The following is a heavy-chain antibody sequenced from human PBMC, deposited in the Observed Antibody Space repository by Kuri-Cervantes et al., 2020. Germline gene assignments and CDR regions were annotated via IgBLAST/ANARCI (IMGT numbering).Heavy chain of an antibody. CDR3: ASSAEQWLVHRDAFDT. J-gene: IGHJ3*02. CDR2: IYTSGST. V-gene: IGHV4-4*07. Sequence: SETLSLTSTVFGGSISNYYWSWSRQPAGKGLEWIGRIYTSGSTNYNPSLKTRVTISVDTSKNQFSLKLSSVTAADTAVYYCASSAEQWLVHRDAFDTWGQGTMVTVSS. D-gene: IGHD6-19*01. CDR1: GGSISNYY.